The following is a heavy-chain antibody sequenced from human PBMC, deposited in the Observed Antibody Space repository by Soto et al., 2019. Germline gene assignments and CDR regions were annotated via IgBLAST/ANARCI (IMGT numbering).Heavy chain of an antibody. J-gene: IGHJ4*02. CDR3: ARGPSGDKVDY. D-gene: IGHD7-27*01. CDR2: IYYSGTT. CDR1: GGSMSSDDYY. V-gene: IGHV4-30-4*01. Sequence: PSETLSLTCTVSGGSMSSDDYYWTWIRQSPGKGLEWIGYIYYSGTTYYNPSLTSRVTISIDTSKNQFSLKLSSVTAADTAVYYCARGPSGDKVDYWGQGTLVTVSS.